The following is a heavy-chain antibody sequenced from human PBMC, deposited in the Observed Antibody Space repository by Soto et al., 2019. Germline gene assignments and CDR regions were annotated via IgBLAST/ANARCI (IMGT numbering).Heavy chain of an antibody. V-gene: IGHV3-53*01. J-gene: IGHJ4*02. CDR1: GFSVSSKY. Sequence: EVQLVESGGGLVQPGGSLRLSGAASGFSVSSKYMSWVRQAPDKGLEWVSVLYTGGTIFYTDSVRGRFTISRNSSNNTLYLQMNSLRAEDTAVYYCARGCGGGSCYSDWDYWGQGTLVTVST. CDR2: LYTGGTI. CDR3: ARGCGGGSCYSDWDY. D-gene: IGHD2-15*01.